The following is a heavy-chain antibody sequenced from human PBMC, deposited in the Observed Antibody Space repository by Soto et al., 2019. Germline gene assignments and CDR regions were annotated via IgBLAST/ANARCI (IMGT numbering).Heavy chain of an antibody. CDR3: AKVVAYDFDIYYYMDV. J-gene: IGHJ6*03. CDR2: ISGSGGST. Sequence: GGSLRLSCAASGFTFSSYAMSWVRQAPGKGLEWGSAISGSGGSTYYADSVKGRFTISRDNSKNTLYLQMNSLRAEDTAVYYCAKVVAYDFDIYYYMDVWGKGTTVTVSS. V-gene: IGHV3-23*01. CDR1: GFTFSSYA. D-gene: IGHD3-3*01.